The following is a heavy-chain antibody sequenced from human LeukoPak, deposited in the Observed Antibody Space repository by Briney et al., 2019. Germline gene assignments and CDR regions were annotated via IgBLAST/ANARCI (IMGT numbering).Heavy chain of an antibody. V-gene: IGHV3-53*01. J-gene: IGHJ4*02. CDR3: ARDTHGYCSGGSCYENY. Sequence: SGGSLRLSCAASGFTVSSNYMSWVRQAPGKGLEWVSVINSGGSTYYADSVKGRFTISRDNSKNTLYLQMNSLRAEDTAVYYCARDTHGYCSGGSCYENYWGQGTLVTVSS. CDR1: GFTVSSNY. D-gene: IGHD2-15*01. CDR2: INSGGST.